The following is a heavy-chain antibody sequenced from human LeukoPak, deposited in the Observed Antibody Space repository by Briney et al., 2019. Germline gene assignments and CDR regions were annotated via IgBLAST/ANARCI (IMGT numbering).Heavy chain of an antibody. D-gene: IGHD3-10*01. CDR3: AKAHYGSGREHASPRVSVNVYFDY. V-gene: IGHV3-23*01. Sequence: PGGSLRLSCAASGFTFSSYWMSWVRQAPGKGLEWVSAISGSGGSTYYADSVKGRFTISRDNSKNTLYLQMNSLRAEDTAVYYCAKAHYGSGREHASPRVSVNVYFDYWGQGTLVTVSS. J-gene: IGHJ4*02. CDR2: ISGSGGST. CDR1: GFTFSSYW.